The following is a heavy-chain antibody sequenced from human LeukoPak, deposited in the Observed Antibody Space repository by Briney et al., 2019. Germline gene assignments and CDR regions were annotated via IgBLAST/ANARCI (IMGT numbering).Heavy chain of an antibody. D-gene: IGHD3-3*01. CDR1: GFTFSSYA. Sequence: GSLRLSCAASGFTFSSYAMSWVRQAPGKGLEWVSGIGGSAGRTYYADSVKGRFTISRDNSKNTLYLQMNSLRAEDTAVYYCAKDRGDFWSGYYTAFYYFDYWGQGTLVTVSS. CDR2: IGGSAGRT. CDR3: AKDRGDFWSGYYTAFYYFDY. V-gene: IGHV3-23*01. J-gene: IGHJ4*02.